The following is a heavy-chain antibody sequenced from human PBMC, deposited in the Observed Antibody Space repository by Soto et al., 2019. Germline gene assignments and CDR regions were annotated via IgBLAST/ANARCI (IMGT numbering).Heavy chain of an antibody. CDR2: ISAYNGNT. CDR3: ARIERRYYGSGTYYPFDY. CDR1: GYTFTSYG. J-gene: IGHJ4*02. D-gene: IGHD3-10*01. V-gene: IGHV1-18*01. Sequence: QVQLVQSGAEVKKPGASVKVSCKASGYTFTSYGISWVRQAPGQGLEWMGWISAYNGNTNYAQQLTGRINMTTDTSTNTAYMELRSLRSDDTDVYYCARIERRYYGSGTYYPFDYWGQGTLVTVSS.